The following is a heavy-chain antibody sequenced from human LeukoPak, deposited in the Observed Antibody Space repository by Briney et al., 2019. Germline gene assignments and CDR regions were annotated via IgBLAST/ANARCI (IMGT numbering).Heavy chain of an antibody. CDR2: VNHGGST. V-gene: IGHV4-34*01. D-gene: IGHD3-3*01. Sequence: SETLSLTCAVYGGSFSGYYWSWIRQPPGKGLEWIGEVNHGGSTNYNPSLKSRVTISVDTSKNQFSLKLSSVTAADTAVYYCARGPAAIFGVVIIPIDYWGQGTLVTVSS. J-gene: IGHJ4*02. CDR3: ARGPAAIFGVVIIPIDY. CDR1: GGSFSGYY.